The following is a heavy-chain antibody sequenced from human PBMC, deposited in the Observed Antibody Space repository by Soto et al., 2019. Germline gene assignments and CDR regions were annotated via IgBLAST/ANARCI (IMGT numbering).Heavy chain of an antibody. J-gene: IGHJ6*02. Sequence: QVQLVQSGAEVKKPGSSVQVSCKASGGTFSTHAISWVRQAPGQGREWLGGIIPTLGTPNYAQKFQGRVTVTADEYTSTAYMELSRLTSEDTAVYYCARAAFRSGYYGYYYGMDVWGQGTSVNV. CDR2: IIPTLGTP. CDR3: ARAAFRSGYYGYYYGMDV. D-gene: IGHD3-3*01. V-gene: IGHV1-69*01. CDR1: GGTFSTHA.